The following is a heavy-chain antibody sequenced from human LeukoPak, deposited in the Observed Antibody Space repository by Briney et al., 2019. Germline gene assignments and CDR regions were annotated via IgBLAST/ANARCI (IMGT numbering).Heavy chain of an antibody. V-gene: IGHV1-8*02. D-gene: IGHD6-13*01. CDR2: MNPNSGNT. CDR1: GYTFTSYG. J-gene: IGHJ6*02. Sequence: ASVKVSCKASGYTFTSYGISWVRQAPGQGLEWMGWMNPNSGNTGYAQKFQGRVTMTRNTSISTAYMELSSLRSEDTAVYYCARGAYSSSWYRDYYGMDVWGQGTTVTVSS. CDR3: ARGAYSSSWYRDYYGMDV.